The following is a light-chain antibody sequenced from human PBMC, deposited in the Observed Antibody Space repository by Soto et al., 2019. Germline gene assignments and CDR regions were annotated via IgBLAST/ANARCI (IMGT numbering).Light chain of an antibody. V-gene: IGKV2-28*01. J-gene: IGKJ4*01. CDR1: QSLLHRTGRNY. Sequence: DIEMTQSPLSLAVTPGEPAYISCRSSQSLLHRTGRNYLAWYLKKPGQSPQLLIYLGSNRASGVPDRFSGSGSGTYFTLKISRVEAEDVGIYYCKQALQTPLTFGGGTKVELK. CDR2: LGS. CDR3: KQALQTPLT.